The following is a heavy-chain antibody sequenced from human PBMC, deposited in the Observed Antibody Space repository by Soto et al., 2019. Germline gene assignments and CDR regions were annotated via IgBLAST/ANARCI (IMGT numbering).Heavy chain of an antibody. J-gene: IGHJ3*02. CDR2: IYYSGST. CDR3: ARLLIVGATWAFDI. D-gene: IGHD1-26*01. CDR1: GGSISSSSYY. Sequence: SETLSLTCTVSGGSISSSSYYWGWIRQPPGKGLEWIGSIYYSGSTYYNPSLKSRVTISVDTSKNQFSLKLSSVTAADTAVYYCARLLIVGATWAFDIWGQGTMVTVSS. V-gene: IGHV4-39*01.